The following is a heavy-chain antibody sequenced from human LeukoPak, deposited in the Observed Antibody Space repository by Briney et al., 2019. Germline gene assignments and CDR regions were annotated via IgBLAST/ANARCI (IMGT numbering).Heavy chain of an antibody. CDR3: ARDRSGYEGGDY. D-gene: IGHD5-12*01. CDR2: ISPYNTNT. CDR1: GYTFRSYG. V-gene: IGHV1-18*01. Sequence: VASVKVSCKASGYTFRSYGISWVRQAPGQGLEWMGWISPYNTNTNNAQNLQGRVTMTTDTSTSTAYMELRSLTSDDTAVYYCARDRSGYEGGDYWGQGTLVTVSS. J-gene: IGHJ4*02.